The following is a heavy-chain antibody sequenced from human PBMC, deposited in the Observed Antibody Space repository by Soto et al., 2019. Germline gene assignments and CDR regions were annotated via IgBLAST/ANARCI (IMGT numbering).Heavy chain of an antibody. CDR2: IYPGDSDT. CDR3: AIRFDYKMGYYYGMDV. Sequence: GESLKISCKGSGYSFTSYWIGWVRQMPGKGLEWMGIIYPGDSDTRYSPSFQGQGTISANKSIRTAYLQWSSRKASDTAMYYCAIRFDYKMGYYYGMDVWGQGTTVTVSS. V-gene: IGHV5-51*01. CDR1: GYSFTSYW. J-gene: IGHJ6*02. D-gene: IGHD4-4*01.